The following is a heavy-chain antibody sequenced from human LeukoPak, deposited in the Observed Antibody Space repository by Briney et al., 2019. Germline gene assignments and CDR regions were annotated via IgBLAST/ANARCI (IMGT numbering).Heavy chain of an antibody. CDR2: ISGSGGST. D-gene: IGHD1-26*01. Sequence: GSLRLSCAASGFTFSSYAMSWVRQAPGKGLEWVSAISGSGGSTYYADSVKGRFTISRDNSKNTLYLQMNSLRAEDTAVYYCAKAVVGATTGGGDAFDIWGQGTMVTVSP. V-gene: IGHV3-23*01. CDR3: AKAVVGATTGGGDAFDI. CDR1: GFTFSSYA. J-gene: IGHJ3*02.